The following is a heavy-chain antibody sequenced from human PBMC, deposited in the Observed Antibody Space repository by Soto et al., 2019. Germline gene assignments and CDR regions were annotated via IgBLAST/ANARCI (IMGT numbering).Heavy chain of an antibody. V-gene: IGHV4-39*01. Sequence: SETLSLTCTVSGGSISSSSYYWGWIRQPPGKGLEWIGSIYYSGSTYYNPSLKSRVTISVDTSKNQFSLKLSSVTAADTAVYYCAKRGNSCGHQTQTPPPYTGREVGGQGPRAPVPS. D-gene: IGHD5-18*01. CDR1: GGSISSSSYY. J-gene: IGHJ6*02. CDR2: IYYSGST. CDR3: AKRGNSCGHQTQTPPPYTGREV.